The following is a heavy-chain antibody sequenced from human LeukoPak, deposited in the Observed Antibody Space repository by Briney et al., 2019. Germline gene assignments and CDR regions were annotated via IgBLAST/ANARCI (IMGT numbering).Heavy chain of an antibody. V-gene: IGHV3-74*01. CDR1: GLPFKSDW. J-gene: IGHJ3*02. CDR3: ARTRGNAFDI. CDR2: INTDGDST. D-gene: IGHD3-16*01. Sequence: GGSLKLPCVGSGLPFKSDWMHLVRPTPGKGPVWVSRINTDGDSTVYADSVKGRFTISKDNAKNTLYLQMNSLRLEDTATYYCARTRGNAFDIWGQGTMVTVSS.